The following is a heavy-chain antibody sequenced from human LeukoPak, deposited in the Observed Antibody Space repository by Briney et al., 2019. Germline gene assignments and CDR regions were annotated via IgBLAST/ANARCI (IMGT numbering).Heavy chain of an antibody. J-gene: IGHJ6*03. D-gene: IGHD5-12*01. CDR2: IRYDGSNK. CDR3: AKETRGYSGYDWAHHYYYYYMDV. Sequence: TGGSLRLSCAASGFTFSSYGMHWVRQAPGKGLEWVAFIRYDGSNKYYADSVKGRFTISRDNSKNTLYLQMNSLRAEDTAVYYCAKETRGYSGYDWAHHYYYYYMDVWGKGTTVTISS. V-gene: IGHV3-30*02. CDR1: GFTFSSYG.